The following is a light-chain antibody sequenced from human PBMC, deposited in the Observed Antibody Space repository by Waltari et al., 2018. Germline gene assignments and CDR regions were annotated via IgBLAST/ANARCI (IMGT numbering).Light chain of an antibody. CDR1: SNDVGGYNY. Sequence: QSALTQPASVSGSPGQSITISCTGTSNDVGGYNYVSWYQQHPGKAPKLMIYDVSNRPSGVSKRFSGSKSGNTASLTISGLQAEDEGNYYCSSYTSSTLVVFGGGTNLTVL. CDR2: DVS. V-gene: IGLV2-14*03. CDR3: SSYTSSTLVV. J-gene: IGLJ2*01.